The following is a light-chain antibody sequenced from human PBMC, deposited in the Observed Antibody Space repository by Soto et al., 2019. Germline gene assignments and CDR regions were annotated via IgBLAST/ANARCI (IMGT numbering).Light chain of an antibody. Sequence: QSALTQPASVSGSPGQSIAISCTGASIDVGGYNYVSWYQHNPGKAPKLMIYDVASRPSGVSDRFSGSNSGNTASLTISGLQVEDEADYYCSSYTSSSTLYVFGTGTKVTVL. CDR2: DVA. CDR3: SSYTSSSTLYV. CDR1: SIDVGGYNY. V-gene: IGLV2-14*03. J-gene: IGLJ1*01.